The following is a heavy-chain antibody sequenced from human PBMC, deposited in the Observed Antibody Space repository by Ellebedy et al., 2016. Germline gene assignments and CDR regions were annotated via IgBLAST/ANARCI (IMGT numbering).Heavy chain of an antibody. D-gene: IGHD5-18*01. Sequence: SVKVSXXASGGTFSSYAISWVRQAPGQGLEWMGGIIPIFGTANYAQKFQGRVTITADESTSTAYMELSSLRSEDTAVYYCARAPLGGYSYGYRSWFDPWGQGTLVTVSS. V-gene: IGHV1-69*13. CDR1: GGTFSSYA. CDR3: ARAPLGGYSYGYRSWFDP. J-gene: IGHJ5*02. CDR2: IIPIFGTA.